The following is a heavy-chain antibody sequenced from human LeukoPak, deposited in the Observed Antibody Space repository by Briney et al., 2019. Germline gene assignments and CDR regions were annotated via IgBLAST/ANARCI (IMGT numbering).Heavy chain of an antibody. D-gene: IGHD3-22*01. J-gene: IGHJ3*02. CDR2: IYYSGST. Sequence: SETLSLTCTVSGGSISPYYWSWIRQSPGKGLMWIGYIYYSGSTNYNPSLKSRVTISVDMSKNQFSLKLSSVTAADTALYYCARHFTYYYDSSGYPRDAFDIWGKGTMVTVSS. CDR3: ARHFTYYYDSSGYPRDAFDI. V-gene: IGHV4-59*08. CDR1: GGSISPYY.